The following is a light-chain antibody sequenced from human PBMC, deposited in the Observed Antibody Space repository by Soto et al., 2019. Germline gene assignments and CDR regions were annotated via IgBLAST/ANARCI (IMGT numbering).Light chain of an antibody. CDR3: SSYTSSSTPGV. Sequence: QSALTQPASVSGSPGQSITISCTGTSTDVGGYNYVSWYQQHPGKAPKLMIYDVSNRPSGVSNRFSGSKSGNTASLTISGLQAEDEDDYYCSSYTSSSTPGVFGTGTKLTVL. V-gene: IGLV2-14*01. CDR2: DVS. J-gene: IGLJ1*01. CDR1: STDVGGYNY.